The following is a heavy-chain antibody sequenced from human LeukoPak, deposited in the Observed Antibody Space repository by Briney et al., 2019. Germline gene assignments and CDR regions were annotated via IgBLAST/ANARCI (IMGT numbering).Heavy chain of an antibody. CDR1: GDSVSSNSAA. V-gene: IGHV6-1*01. J-gene: IGHJ4*02. Sequence: SQTLSLTCAISGDSVSSNSAAWSWIRQSPSRGLEWLGRTYYRSKWYNDYAVSVKSRVTINTDISKNQFSLQLNSVTPEDTAVYYCAGGGATTIDYWGQGTLVTVSS. CDR2: TYYRSKWYN. D-gene: IGHD1-26*01. CDR3: AGGGATTIDY.